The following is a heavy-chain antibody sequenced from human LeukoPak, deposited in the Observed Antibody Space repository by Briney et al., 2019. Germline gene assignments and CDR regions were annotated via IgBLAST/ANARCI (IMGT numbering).Heavy chain of an antibody. CDR1: GFTLSSYG. CDR2: ISYDGSNK. Sequence: GGSLRLSCAASGFTLSSYGMHWARQAPGKGLEWVAVISYDGSNKYYADSVKGRFTISRDNSKNTLYLQMNSLRAEDTAVYYCAKDRGYGSGSYLVNNWGQGTLVTVSS. CDR3: AKDRGYGSGSYLVNN. D-gene: IGHD3-10*01. J-gene: IGHJ4*02. V-gene: IGHV3-30*18.